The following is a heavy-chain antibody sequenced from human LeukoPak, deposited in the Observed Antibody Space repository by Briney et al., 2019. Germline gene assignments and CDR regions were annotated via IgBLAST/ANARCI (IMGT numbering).Heavy chain of an antibody. CDR3: TRLDDFWSGQGEN. V-gene: IGHV1-24*01. CDR2: FDPEDGET. CDR1: GYTLTELS. J-gene: IGHJ4*02. Sequence: GASVKVSCKVPGYTLTELSMHWVRQAPGKGLEWMGGFDPEDGETIYAQKFQGRVTMTEDTSTDTAYMELSSLRSEDTAVYYCTRLDDFWSGQGENWGQGTLVTVSS. D-gene: IGHD3-3*01.